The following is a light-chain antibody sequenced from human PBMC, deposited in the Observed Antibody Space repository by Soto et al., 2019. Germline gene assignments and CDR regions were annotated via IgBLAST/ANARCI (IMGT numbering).Light chain of an antibody. J-gene: IGKJ1*01. CDR3: QQFNSYPRT. Sequence: DIQLTQSPSFLSASVGDRVTITCRASQGISSYLAWFQQKPRKAPKLLIYGTSTLRSGVPSRFSGSGSGTEFTLTLSSLQPEDLATYYCQQFNSYPRTFGQGTNVEIK. CDR2: GTS. CDR1: QGISSY. V-gene: IGKV1-9*01.